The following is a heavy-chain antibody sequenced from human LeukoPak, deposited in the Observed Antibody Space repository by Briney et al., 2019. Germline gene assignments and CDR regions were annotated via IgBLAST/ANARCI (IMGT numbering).Heavy chain of an antibody. CDR1: GGSISSYY. D-gene: IGHD7-27*01. Sequence: SETLSLTCTVSGGSISSYYWTCIRQPPGKGLEWIGYIYYTGSTDYNPSLKSRVTISLDTSKNQFSLKLSPMTAADTAVYYCARDKLGWYFDLWGRGTLVTVSS. CDR2: IYYTGST. J-gene: IGHJ2*01. CDR3: ARDKLGWYFDL. V-gene: IGHV4-59*01.